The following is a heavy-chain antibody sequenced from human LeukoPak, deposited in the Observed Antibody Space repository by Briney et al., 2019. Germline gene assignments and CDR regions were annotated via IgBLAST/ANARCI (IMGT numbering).Heavy chain of an antibody. CDR2: MNPNSGAT. Sequence: ASVTVSCKTSVYTFNGYYMHWVRQAPGQGLEWMGLMNPNSGATNYEQKFQGRVSLTRDMSISTAYLELTSVTSGDTAVYYCARDGSGSGWYFFDYWGQGTLVTVSS. V-gene: IGHV1-2*02. CDR1: VYTFNGYY. D-gene: IGHD6-19*01. J-gene: IGHJ4*02. CDR3: ARDGSGSGWYFFDY.